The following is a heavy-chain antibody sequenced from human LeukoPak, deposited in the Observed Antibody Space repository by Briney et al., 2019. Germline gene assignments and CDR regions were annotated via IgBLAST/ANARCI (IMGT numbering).Heavy chain of an antibody. V-gene: IGHV1-69*04. CDR1: GGTFSSYT. D-gene: IGHD2-2*01. CDR2: IIPTLGIA. J-gene: IGHJ5*02. Sequence: ASVKVSCKASGGTFSSYTISWVRQAPGQGLEWMGRIIPTLGIANYAQKFQGRVTITADKSTSTAYMELSSLRSEDTAVYYCARDRGYCSSTSCYYWFDPWGQGTLVTVSS. CDR3: ARDRGYCSSTSCYYWFDP.